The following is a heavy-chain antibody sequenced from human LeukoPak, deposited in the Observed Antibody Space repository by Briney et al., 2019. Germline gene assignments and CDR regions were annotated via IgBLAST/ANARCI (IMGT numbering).Heavy chain of an antibody. CDR3: ARDVGRVFDY. CDR1: GGSISSGSYY. V-gene: IGHV4-61*02. J-gene: IGHJ4*02. CDR2: IYTSGST. D-gene: IGHD3-10*01. Sequence: PSETLSLTCTVSGGSISSGSYYWSWIRQPAGKGLEWIGRIYTSGSTNYNPSLKSRVTISVDTSKNQFSLKLSSVTAADTAVYYCARDVGRVFDYWGQGTLVTVSP.